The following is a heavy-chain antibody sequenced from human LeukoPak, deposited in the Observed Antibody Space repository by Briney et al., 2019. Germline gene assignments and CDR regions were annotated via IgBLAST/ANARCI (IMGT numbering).Heavy chain of an antibody. J-gene: IGHJ4*02. D-gene: IGHD5-24*01. CDR3: AKDLLLRQFVLDF. CDR2: TLYDGTSQ. V-gene: IGHV3-30*02. Sequence: GGSLRPSCAVSGFTFTCYGMHWVRQAPGRGLEGVAFTLYDGTSQYYPDSLRGRFTISRDNSKNTLFLQMNNLTHDDTAVYYCAKDLLLRQFVLDFWGQGTPVTVSS. CDR1: GFTFTCYG.